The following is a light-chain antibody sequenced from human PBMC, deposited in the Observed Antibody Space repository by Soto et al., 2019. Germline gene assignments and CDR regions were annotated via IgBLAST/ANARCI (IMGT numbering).Light chain of an antibody. CDR2: WPS. J-gene: IGKJ5*01. Sequence: DIVMTQSPDSLAVSLGERATINCKSSQSVLYSSNNKNYLAWYQQKAGQPPKMLIYWPSTRESGVPDRFSGSGSGTDFTLTISSLQAEDVGVYYCQQYDSIPITFGQGTRLEIK. CDR3: QQYDSIPIT. V-gene: IGKV4-1*01. CDR1: QSVLYSSNNKNY.